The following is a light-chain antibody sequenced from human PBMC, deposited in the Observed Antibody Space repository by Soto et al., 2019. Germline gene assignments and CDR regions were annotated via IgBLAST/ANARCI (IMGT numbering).Light chain of an antibody. Sequence: IQLTQSPSSLSASVGDRVTITCRASQDISTYLAWYQQKPGKAPKLLISAASTLQSGVPSRFSGSGSGTEFTLTISSLQPEDFATYHCQQLISYPITFGQGTRLET. CDR1: QDISTY. V-gene: IGKV1-9*01. CDR3: QQLISYPIT. J-gene: IGKJ5*01. CDR2: AAS.